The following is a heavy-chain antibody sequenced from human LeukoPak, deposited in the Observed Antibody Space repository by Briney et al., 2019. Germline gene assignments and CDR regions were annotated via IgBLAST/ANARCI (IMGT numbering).Heavy chain of an antibody. CDR1: GFSVSSYW. Sequence: PGGSLRLSCVASGFSVSSYWMSWVRQAPGKGLEWVANIKQDGSEKYYVDSVKGRFTISRDNAKNSLYLQMNSLRVEDTAVYYCARVRRGTLYNYYYMDVWGKGTTVTVSS. V-gene: IGHV3-7*01. J-gene: IGHJ6*03. CDR3: ARVRRGTLYNYYYMDV. D-gene: IGHD1-1*01. CDR2: IKQDGSEK.